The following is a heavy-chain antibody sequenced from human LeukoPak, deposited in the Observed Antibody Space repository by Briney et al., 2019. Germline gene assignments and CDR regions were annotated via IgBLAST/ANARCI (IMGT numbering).Heavy chain of an antibody. V-gene: IGHV3-33*06. J-gene: IGHJ5*02. CDR2: IWYDGSNK. Sequence: RRSLRLSCAASGFTFSSYGMHWVRQAPGKGLEWVAVIWYDGSNKYYADSVKGRFTISRDNSKNTLYLQMNGLRAEDTAVYYCAKSGYCSGGSCYTVYNWFEPWGQGKLVTVSS. D-gene: IGHD2-15*01. CDR1: GFTFSSYG. CDR3: AKSGYCSGGSCYTVYNWFEP.